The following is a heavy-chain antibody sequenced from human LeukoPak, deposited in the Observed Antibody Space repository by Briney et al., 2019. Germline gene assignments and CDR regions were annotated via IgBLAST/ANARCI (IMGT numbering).Heavy chain of an antibody. CDR2: INSGGNSI. V-gene: IGHV3-11*01. D-gene: IGHD2-2*01. CDR1: GVTLSDYA. Sequence: GGSLRLSCVASGVTLSDYAMSWARQAPGKGLEWVSYINSGGNSIYNADSVKGRFTISRDNAKNSLYLQMNSLRAEDTAVYYCARGPAPTLFYFDYWGQGTLVTVSP. CDR3: ARGPAPTLFYFDY. J-gene: IGHJ4*02.